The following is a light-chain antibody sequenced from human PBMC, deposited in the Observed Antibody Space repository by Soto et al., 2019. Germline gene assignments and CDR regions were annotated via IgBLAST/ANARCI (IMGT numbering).Light chain of an antibody. CDR1: NSNIGAAYD. CDR3: QSYDSSLNVV. Sequence: QSVLTQPPSVSGAPGQRVTISCIGSNSNIGAAYDVHWYQQLPGTAPKLLICGNYNRPSGVPDRFSGSRSGAAASLAITGLRAEEEADYYCQSYDSSLNVVFGGGTKLTVL. V-gene: IGLV1-40*01. J-gene: IGLJ2*01. CDR2: GNY.